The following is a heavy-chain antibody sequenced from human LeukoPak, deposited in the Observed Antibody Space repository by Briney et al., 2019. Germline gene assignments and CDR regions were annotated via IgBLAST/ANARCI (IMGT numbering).Heavy chain of an antibody. V-gene: IGHV4-34*01. D-gene: IGHD3-9*01. CDR2: INHSGST. Sequence: SETLSLTCAVYGGSFSGYYWSWIRQPPGKGLEWIGEINHSGSTNYNPSLKSRVTISVDTSKNQFSLKLSPVTAADTAVYYCARPADILTGYSPWGQGTLVTVSS. CDR3: ARPADILTGYSP. J-gene: IGHJ4*02. CDR1: GGSFSGYY.